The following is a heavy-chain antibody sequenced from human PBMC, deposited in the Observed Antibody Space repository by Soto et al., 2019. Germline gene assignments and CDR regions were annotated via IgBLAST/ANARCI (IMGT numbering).Heavy chain of an antibody. V-gene: IGHV1-58*01. Sequence: SVKVSCKASGFTFTSSAVQWVRQARGQRLEWIGWIVVGSGNTNYAQKFQERVTITRDMSTSTAYMELSSLRSEDTAVYYCAAVHVRYFDWLNWFDPWGQGTLVTVSS. CDR2: IVVGSGNT. CDR1: GFTFTSSA. CDR3: AAVHVRYFDWLNWFDP. J-gene: IGHJ5*02. D-gene: IGHD3-9*01.